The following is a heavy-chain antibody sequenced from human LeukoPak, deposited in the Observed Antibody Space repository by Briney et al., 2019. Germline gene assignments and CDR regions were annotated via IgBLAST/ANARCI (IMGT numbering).Heavy chain of an antibody. V-gene: IGHV3-53*01. Sequence: PGGSLRLPCAPWEFPFSNCGMHWVRQAPGQGLEWVSVIYFGGTTYYADSVKGRFTISRDNSKNTVYLQMNSLRVVDTAVYYCARGDGVYVYWGQGTLVTVSS. J-gene: IGHJ4*02. CDR3: ARGDGVYVY. CDR1: EFPFSNCG. D-gene: IGHD5/OR15-5a*01. CDR2: IYFGGTT.